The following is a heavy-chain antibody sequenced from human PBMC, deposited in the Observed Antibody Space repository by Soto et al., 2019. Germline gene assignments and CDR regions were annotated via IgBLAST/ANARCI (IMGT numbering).Heavy chain of an antibody. CDR3: ARDRLGSSSGPY. J-gene: IGHJ4*02. Sequence: SETLSLTCTVSGGSISSSSYYWGWIRQPPGKGLEWIGYIYYSGSTYYNPSLKSRVTISVDTSKNQFSLKLSSVTAADTAVYYCARDRLGSSSGPYWGQGTLVTVSS. D-gene: IGHD6-19*01. CDR2: IYYSGST. V-gene: IGHV4-39*07. CDR1: GGSISSSSYY.